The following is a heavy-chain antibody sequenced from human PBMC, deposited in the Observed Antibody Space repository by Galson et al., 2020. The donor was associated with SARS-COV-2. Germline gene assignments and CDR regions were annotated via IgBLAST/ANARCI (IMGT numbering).Heavy chain of an antibody. Sequence: SGPTLVKPTQTLTLTCTFSGLPLSTSGVGVGWIRQPPGKALEWLALIYWDDDKRYSPSLQSRLTITKDTSKNQVVLTMTNMDPVDTATYYCAHSAHEGWFGDWFDPWGQGTLVTVSS. V-gene: IGHV2-5*02. CDR3: AHSAHEGWFGDWFDP. CDR2: IYWDDDK. J-gene: IGHJ5*02. D-gene: IGHD3-10*01. CDR1: GLPLSTSGVG.